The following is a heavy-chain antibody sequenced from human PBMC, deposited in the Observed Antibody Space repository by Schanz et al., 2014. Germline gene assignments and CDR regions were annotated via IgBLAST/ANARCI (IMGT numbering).Heavy chain of an antibody. D-gene: IGHD2-2*01. CDR1: GFTFGSYG. Sequence: EAQLLQSGGGLVQPGGSLRLSCAASGFTFGSYGMSWVRQGPGKGLEWVSGISGGGGTRNYADSVKGRFTVFRDNSKRTLYLEINDPRAEDTAVYYCAKDSCSSTTCYGYGMDVWGQGSTVTGSS. CDR3: AKDSCSSTTCYGYGMDV. J-gene: IGHJ6*02. CDR2: ISGGGGTR. V-gene: IGHV3-23*01.